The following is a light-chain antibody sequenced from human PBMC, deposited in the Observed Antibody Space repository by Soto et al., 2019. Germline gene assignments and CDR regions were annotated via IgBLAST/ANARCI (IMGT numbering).Light chain of an antibody. CDR3: QQSYSTPLP. J-gene: IGKJ4*01. Sequence: IRRTQTHSSLSASVGDIVTITCRASQSISSYLNWYQQKPGKAPKLLIYAASSLQSGVPSRFSGSGSGTDFTLTISSLQPEDFAPYYCQQSYSTPLPFGGGTKVDIK. CDR1: QSISSY. CDR2: AAS. V-gene: IGKV1-39*01.